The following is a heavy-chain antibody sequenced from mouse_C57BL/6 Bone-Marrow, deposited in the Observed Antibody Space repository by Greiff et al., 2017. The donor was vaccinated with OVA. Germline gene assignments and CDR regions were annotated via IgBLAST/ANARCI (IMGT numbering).Heavy chain of an antibody. D-gene: IGHD2-4*01. J-gene: IGHJ1*03. CDR1: GFTFSNYW. V-gene: IGHV6-3*01. CDR3: TAPSTMITTPYFDV. Sequence: EVKVVESGGGLVQPGGSLKLSCVASGFTFSNYWMNWVRQSPEKGLEWVAQIRLKSDNYATHYAESVKGRFTISRDDSKSSVYLQMNNLRAEDTGIYYCTAPSTMITTPYFDVWGTGTTVTVSS. CDR2: IRLKSDNYAT.